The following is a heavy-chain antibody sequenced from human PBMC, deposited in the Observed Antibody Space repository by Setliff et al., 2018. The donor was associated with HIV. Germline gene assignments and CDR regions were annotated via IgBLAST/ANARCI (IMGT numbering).Heavy chain of an antibody. V-gene: IGHV3-7*01. D-gene: IGHD3-22*01. CDR2: IKQDGSEK. CDR1: GFTFSSYW. CDR3: ARVHYYDSSGYSEPYYMDV. Sequence: GGSLRLSCAASGFTFSSYWMGWVRQAPGKGLEWVANIKQDGSEKYYVDSVKGRFTISRDNAKNSLYLQMNSLRAEDTAVYYCARVHYYDSSGYSEPYYMDVWGKGTTVTVSS. J-gene: IGHJ6*03.